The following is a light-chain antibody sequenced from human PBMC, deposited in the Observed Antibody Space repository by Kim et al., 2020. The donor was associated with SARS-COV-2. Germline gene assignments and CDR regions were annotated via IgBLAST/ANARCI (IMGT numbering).Light chain of an antibody. CDR2: KAS. CDR1: QSINNW. V-gene: IGKV1-5*03. J-gene: IGKJ1*01. CDR3: QQYNSYSLT. Sequence: DIQMTKSPSTLSASVGDRVTITCRASQSINNWLAWYQQKPGKAPKLLIYKASGLESGVPSRFSGSGSGTEFTLTISSLQPDDFATYYCQQYNSYSLTFGQGTKVDIK.